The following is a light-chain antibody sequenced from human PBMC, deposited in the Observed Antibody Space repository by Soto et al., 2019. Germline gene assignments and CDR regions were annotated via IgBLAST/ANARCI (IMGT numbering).Light chain of an antibody. J-gene: IGKJ5*01. CDR1: QSVSSN. CDR3: QQYSNWPPIT. V-gene: IGKV3-15*01. Sequence: EIVMTQSPGTLSVSPGERATLSCRASQSVSSNLAWYQQKPGQAPRLLIYGASTRATGIPARFSGSGSGTDFTLTISSLPSEDFAVYYCQQYSNWPPITFGQGTRLEIK. CDR2: GAS.